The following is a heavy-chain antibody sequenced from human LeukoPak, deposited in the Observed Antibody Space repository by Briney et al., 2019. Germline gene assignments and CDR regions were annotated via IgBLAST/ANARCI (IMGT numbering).Heavy chain of an antibody. CDR3: VPLTDGSVDQ. V-gene: IGHV3-66*01. J-gene: IGHJ4*02. CDR2: IYTGGSP. CDR1: TFTVSTNY. D-gene: IGHD3-10*01. Sequence: GGSLRLSCAASTFTVSTNYMTWVRQAPGKGLEWVSMIYTGGSPYYADSVKGRFTISRDNSKNTLNLQMNSLRVEDTAVYYCVPLTDGSVDQWGQGTLVTVSS.